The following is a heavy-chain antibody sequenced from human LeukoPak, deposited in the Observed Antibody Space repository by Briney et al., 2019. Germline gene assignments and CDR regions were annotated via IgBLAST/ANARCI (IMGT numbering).Heavy chain of an antibody. CDR3: WVVVVPAAPDV. CDR1: GYTFTGYY. Sequence: GASVKVSLKASGYTFTGYYMHWVRQAPGQGLEWMGWINPNSGGINYAQKFQGRVTMTRDTSISTAYMELSRLRSDDTAVYYCWVVVVPAAPDVWGKGTTVTVSS. D-gene: IGHD2-2*01. J-gene: IGHJ6*04. V-gene: IGHV1-2*02. CDR2: INPNSGGI.